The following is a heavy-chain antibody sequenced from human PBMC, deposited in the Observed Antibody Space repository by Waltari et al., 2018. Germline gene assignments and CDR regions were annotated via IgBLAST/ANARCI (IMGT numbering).Heavy chain of an antibody. V-gene: IGHV3-23*03. CDR3: AKDSLFLSGSYFRH. J-gene: IGHJ1*01. D-gene: IGHD1-26*01. Sequence: EVQLLESGGGFVQPGGSLRLYWAASGFAFSGKAMSWVRLAPGKGLEWVSVIYAGGNTYYADSVKGRFNISRDNSKNTVYLQMNGLRGEDTGLYYCAKDSLFLSGSYFRHWGLGTLVTVSS. CDR1: GFAFSGKA. CDR2: IYAGGNT.